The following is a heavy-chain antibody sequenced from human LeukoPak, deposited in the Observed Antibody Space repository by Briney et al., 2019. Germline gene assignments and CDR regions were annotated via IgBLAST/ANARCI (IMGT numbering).Heavy chain of an antibody. CDR2: ITHRGNT. J-gene: IGHJ3*02. D-gene: IGHD2/OR15-2a*01. CDR1: GGSLRDYS. CDR3: ARGRFYVFDI. Sequence: KPSETLSLTFGIYGGSLRDYSWAWIRQPPGQGLEWIGEITHRGNTNFNPSLKSRVTISVDTSKNQFSLKLTSVTAADTALYFCARGRFYVFDIWGQGTLVTVSS. V-gene: IGHV4-34*01.